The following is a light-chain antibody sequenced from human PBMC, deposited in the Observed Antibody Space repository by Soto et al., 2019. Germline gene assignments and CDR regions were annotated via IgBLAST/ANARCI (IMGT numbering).Light chain of an antibody. V-gene: IGKV1-5*03. Sequence: DSQMTQFPSTLSASVGDRVTITCRASQSISPWLAWYQQKPGKAPKILISKASTLQSGVPPRFSGSGSGTEFTLTISSLQPDDFATYYCQQYERYPMTFDGGTKVDIK. CDR3: QQYERYPMT. J-gene: IGKJ4*01. CDR1: QSISPW. CDR2: KAS.